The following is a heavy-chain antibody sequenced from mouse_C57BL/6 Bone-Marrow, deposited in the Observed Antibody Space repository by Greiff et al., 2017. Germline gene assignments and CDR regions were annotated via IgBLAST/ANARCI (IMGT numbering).Heavy chain of an antibody. D-gene: IGHD1-1*01. J-gene: IGHJ1*03. CDR2: IYPGGGYT. Sequence: VKLQQSGAELVRPGTSVKMSCKASGYTFTNYWIGWAKQRPGHGLEWIGDIYPGGGYTNYNEKFKGQATLTADKSSNTPYMQFSSLTSEDSAIYYCARQRLRYWYFDVWGTGTTVTVAS. CDR1: GYTFTNYW. CDR3: ARQRLRYWYFDV. V-gene: IGHV1-63*01.